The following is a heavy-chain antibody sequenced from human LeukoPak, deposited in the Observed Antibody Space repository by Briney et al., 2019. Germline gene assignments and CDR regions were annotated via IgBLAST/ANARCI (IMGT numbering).Heavy chain of an antibody. V-gene: IGHV3-30*02. CDR3: AKEGIVATISYFDY. CDR1: GFTFSSYG. J-gene: IGHJ4*02. Sequence: GGSLRLSCAASGFTFSSYGMHWVRQAPGKGLEWVAFIRYDGSNKYYADSVKGQFTISRDNSKNTLYLQMNSLRAEDTAVYYCAKEGIVATISYFDYWGQGTLVTVSS. D-gene: IGHD5-12*01. CDR2: IRYDGSNK.